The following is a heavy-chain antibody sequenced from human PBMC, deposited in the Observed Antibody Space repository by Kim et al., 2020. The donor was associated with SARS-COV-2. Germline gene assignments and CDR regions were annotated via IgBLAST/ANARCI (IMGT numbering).Heavy chain of an antibody. D-gene: IGHD6-13*01. CDR3: ARDVRSSWPTRYYYYGMDV. J-gene: IGHJ6*02. V-gene: IGHV3-30*01. Sequence: GRFTISRDNSKNTLYLQMNSLRAEDTAVYYGARDVRSSWPTRYYYYGMDVWGQGTTVTVSS.